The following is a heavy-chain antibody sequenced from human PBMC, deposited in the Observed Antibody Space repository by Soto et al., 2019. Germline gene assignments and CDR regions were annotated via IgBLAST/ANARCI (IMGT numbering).Heavy chain of an antibody. J-gene: IGHJ5*02. CDR1: GGTFSSYA. CDR2: IIPIFGTA. V-gene: IGHV1-69*12. D-gene: IGHD2-15*01. Sequence: QVQLVRSGAEVKKPGSSVKVSCKASGGTFSSYAISWVRQAPGQGLEWMGGIIPIFGTANYAQKFQGRVTITADESTSTAYMELSSLRSEDTAVYYCARVGGLYCSGGSCYPKNWFDPWGQGTLVTVSS. CDR3: ARVGGLYCSGGSCYPKNWFDP.